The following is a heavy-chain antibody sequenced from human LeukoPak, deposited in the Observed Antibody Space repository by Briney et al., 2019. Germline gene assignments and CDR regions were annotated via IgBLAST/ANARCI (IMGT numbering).Heavy chain of an antibody. CDR2: IYHSGST. CDR3: ARTYYDILTGYFYGMDV. V-gene: IGHV4-4*02. Sequence: PSGTLPLTCAVSGGSISSSNWWSWVRQPPGKGLEWIGEIYHSGSTNYNPSLKSRVTISVDKSKNQISLKLSSVTAADTAVYYCARTYYDILTGYFYGMDVWGKGTTVTVSS. J-gene: IGHJ6*04. CDR1: GGSISSSNW. D-gene: IGHD3-9*01.